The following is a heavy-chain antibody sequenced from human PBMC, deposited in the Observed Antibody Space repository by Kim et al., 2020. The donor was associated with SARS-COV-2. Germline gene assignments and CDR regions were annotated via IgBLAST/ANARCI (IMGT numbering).Heavy chain of an antibody. V-gene: IGHV1-24*01. CDR2: FDPEDGET. CDR3: ATEGITMVRGVIIRGNWFDP. CDR1: GYTLTELS. Sequence: ASVKVSCKVSGYTLTELSMHWVRQAPGKGLEWMGGFDPEDGETIYAQKFQGRVTMTEDTSTDTAYMELSSLRSEDTAVYYCATEGITMVRGVIIRGNWFDPWGQGTLVTVSS. J-gene: IGHJ5*02. D-gene: IGHD3-10*01.